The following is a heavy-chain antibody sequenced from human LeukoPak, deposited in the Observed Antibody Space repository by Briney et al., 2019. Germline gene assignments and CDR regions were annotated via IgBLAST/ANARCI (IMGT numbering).Heavy chain of an antibody. CDR3: AKRGYCSSTSCYAGKGWFDP. J-gene: IGHJ5*02. V-gene: IGHV3-23*01. CDR2: ISGSGGST. Sequence: GGSLILSCAASGFTFSSYAMSWGRQAPGKGLEWVSAISGSGGSTYYADSVKGRFTISRDNSKNTLYLQMNSLRAEDTAVYYCAKRGYCSSTSCYAGKGWFDPWGQGTLVTVSS. D-gene: IGHD2-2*01. CDR1: GFTFSSYA.